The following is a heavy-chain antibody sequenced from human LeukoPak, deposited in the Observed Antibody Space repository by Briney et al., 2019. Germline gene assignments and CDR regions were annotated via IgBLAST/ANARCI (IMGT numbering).Heavy chain of an antibody. CDR3: ARATQPGVGGSYLFDPLDY. J-gene: IGHJ4*02. V-gene: IGHV3-11*01. D-gene: IGHD1-26*01. CDR2: ISSSGSTI. CDR1: GFTFSDYY. Sequence: PGGSLRLSCAASGFTFSDYYMSWIRQAPGKGLEWVSYISSSGSTIYYADSVKGRFTISRDNAKNSLYLQMNSLRAEDTAVYYCARATQPGVGGSYLFDPLDYWGQGTLVTVSS.